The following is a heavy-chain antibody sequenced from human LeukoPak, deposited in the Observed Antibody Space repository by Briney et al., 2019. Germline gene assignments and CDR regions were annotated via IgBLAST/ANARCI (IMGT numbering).Heavy chain of an antibody. D-gene: IGHD6-13*01. CDR1: GFTFSNLW. CDR3: ATSTAAAGTD. J-gene: IGHJ4*02. Sequence: GGSLRLSCAASGFTFSNLWMSWVRQAPGKGLKWVANIKQDGSEKYYVDSVKGRFTISRDNAQNSLYLQMNSLRAEDTATYYCATSTAAAGTDWGQGTLVTVSS. CDR2: IKQDGSEK. V-gene: IGHV3-7*03.